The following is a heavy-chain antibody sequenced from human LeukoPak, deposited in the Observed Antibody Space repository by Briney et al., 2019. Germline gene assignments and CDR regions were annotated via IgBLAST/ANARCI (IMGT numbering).Heavy chain of an antibody. CDR1: GFTFSSYS. J-gene: IGHJ4*02. D-gene: IGHD3-3*01. CDR3: AVGWDGVRSFAY. Sequence: GGSLRLSCAASGFTFSSYSMNWVRQAPGKGLEWVSSISSSSRYIYYADSVKGRFTISRDNAKNPLYIQMDSLRVEDTAVYYCAVGWDGVRSFAYWGQGTLVTVSS. CDR2: ISSSSRYI. V-gene: IGHV3-21*01.